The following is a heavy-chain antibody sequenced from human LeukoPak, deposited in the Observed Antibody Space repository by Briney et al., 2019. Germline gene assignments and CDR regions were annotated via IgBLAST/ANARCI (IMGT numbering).Heavy chain of an antibody. V-gene: IGHV3-73*01. D-gene: IGHD1-26*01. CDR1: GFTFSDSS. CDR2: MEKELKGYDT. Sequence: GGSLRLSCAASGFTFSDSSIHWVRQASGKGLEWIGLMEKELKGYDTAYAAWVRGRFTISRDDSQNTAYLQMDSLKAEDTAFYYCTRDSGTYIWLDPWGKGTPVSFSS. CDR3: TRDSGTYIWLDP. J-gene: IGHJ5*02.